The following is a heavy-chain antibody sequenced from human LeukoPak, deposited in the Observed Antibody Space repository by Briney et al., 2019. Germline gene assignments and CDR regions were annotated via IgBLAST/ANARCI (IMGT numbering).Heavy chain of an antibody. V-gene: IGHV1-46*01. D-gene: IGHD3-3*01. CDR2: INPSGGST. CDR3: ARAMRCITIFGVVTTPFDY. Sequence: GASVKVSCKASGYTFTSYYMHWVRQAPGQGLEWMGIINPSGGSTSYAQKFQGRVTMTRDTSTSTVYMELSSLRSGDTAVYYCARAMRCITIFGVVTTPFDYWGQGTLVTVSS. J-gene: IGHJ4*02. CDR1: GYTFTSYY.